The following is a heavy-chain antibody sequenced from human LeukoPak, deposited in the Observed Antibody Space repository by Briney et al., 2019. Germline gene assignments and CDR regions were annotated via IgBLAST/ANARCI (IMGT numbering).Heavy chain of an antibody. V-gene: IGHV1-8*01. CDR2: MNPNSGNT. J-gene: IGHJ4*02. CDR3: ARAFSHSSGYLN. Sequence: RASVKVSCKASGYTFTSYDINWVRQATGQGLEWMGWMNPNSGNTGYAQKFQGRVTMTRNTSISTAYMELSSLRSEDTAVYYCARAFSHSSGYLNWGQGTLVTVSS. CDR1: GYTFTSYD. D-gene: IGHD3-22*01.